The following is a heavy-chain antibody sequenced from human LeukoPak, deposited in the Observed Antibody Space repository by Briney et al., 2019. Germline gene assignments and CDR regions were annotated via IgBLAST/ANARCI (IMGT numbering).Heavy chain of an antibody. D-gene: IGHD3-22*01. Sequence: GASVKVSCKASGYTFTTYPMNWVRQAPGQGLEWMGWISTNTGNPTYAQGFTGRFVFSLDTSVSTAYLQISSLKAEDTAVYYCAREYGVHYDSSGPMGLFDYWGQGTLVTVSS. CDR3: AREYGVHYDSSGPMGLFDY. CDR2: ISTNTGNP. J-gene: IGHJ4*02. CDR1: GYTFTTYP. V-gene: IGHV7-4-1*02.